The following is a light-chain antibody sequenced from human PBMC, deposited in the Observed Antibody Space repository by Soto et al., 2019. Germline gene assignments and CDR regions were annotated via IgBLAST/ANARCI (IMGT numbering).Light chain of an antibody. J-gene: IGLJ1*01. CDR1: SSDVGGYNY. V-gene: IGLV2-8*01. Sequence: QSVLTQPPSASGSPGQSVTISCTGTSSDVGGYNYVSWYLQYTGKAPKLMIYEVTKRPSGVPDRFSGAKSGNTASLTVSGLQAEDEADYYCSSYAGGKYVFGTGTKVTVL. CDR3: SSYAGGKYV. CDR2: EVT.